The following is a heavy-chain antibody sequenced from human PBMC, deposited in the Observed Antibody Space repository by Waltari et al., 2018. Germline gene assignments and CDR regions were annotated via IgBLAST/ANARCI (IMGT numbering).Heavy chain of an antibody. V-gene: IGHV5-51*01. D-gene: IGHD3-10*01. CDR3: ARPSWSRALWYGDF. CDR2: IFPYDSDT. CDR1: GYTFANYW. Sequence: EVQLVQSGAEVKKPGESLRISCEGSGYTFANYWIGWVRQTPDKGLEWMVIIFPYDSDTRYSPSFQGQVTISVDKSINTAYLQWNSLKASDTAVYFCARPSWSRALWYGDFWGQGTVVTVSS. J-gene: IGHJ4*02.